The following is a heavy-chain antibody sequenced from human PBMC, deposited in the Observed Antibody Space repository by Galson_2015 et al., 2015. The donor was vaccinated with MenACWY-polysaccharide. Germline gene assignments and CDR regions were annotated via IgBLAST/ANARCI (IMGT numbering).Heavy chain of an antibody. Sequence: SLRLSCAASGFTFGDYAMSWVRQAPGKGPEWVGFIRSKAYGGTTEYAASVKGRFTISRDDSKSIAYLQMNSLKTEDTAVYYCTGQTASSSSSPFDYWAREPWSPSPQ. D-gene: IGHD6-6*01. V-gene: IGHV3-49*04. J-gene: IGHJ4*02. CDR2: IRSKAYGGTT. CDR3: TGQTASSSSSPFDY. CDR1: GFTFGDYA.